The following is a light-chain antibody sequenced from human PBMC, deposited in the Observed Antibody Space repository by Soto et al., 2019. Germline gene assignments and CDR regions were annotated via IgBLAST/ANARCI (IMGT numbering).Light chain of an antibody. J-gene: IGKJ1*01. Sequence: EVVFTQSPGTVSLSPGERVTLSCRASQSVISNYLAWYQQRPGQAPRLLIYAASSRATGIPDRFSGSGSGTDFTLSISRLAPEDFAVYYCQKYGSSLTWTFGQGTKVDI. V-gene: IGKV3-20*01. CDR1: QSVISNY. CDR2: AAS. CDR3: QKYGSSLTWT.